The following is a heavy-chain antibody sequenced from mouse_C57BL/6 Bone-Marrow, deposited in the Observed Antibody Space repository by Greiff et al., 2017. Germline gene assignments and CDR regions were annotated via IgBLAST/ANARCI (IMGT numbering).Heavy chain of an antibody. D-gene: IGHD1-1*01. CDR1: GFTFSSYT. Sequence: EVQLVESGGGLVKPGGSLKLSCAASGFTFSSYTMSWVRQTPEKRLQWVAAISGGGGNNYYPATVKGRFRISRDNDKNILYLQMSILMSEDTALYYCSRQVTTVLATKYFDVWGTGTTVTVSS. CDR2: ISGGGGNN. J-gene: IGHJ1*03. CDR3: SRQVTTVLATKYFDV. V-gene: IGHV5-9*01.